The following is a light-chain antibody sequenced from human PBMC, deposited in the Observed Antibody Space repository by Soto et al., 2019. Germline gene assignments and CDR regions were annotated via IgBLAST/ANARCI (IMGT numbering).Light chain of an antibody. CDR2: DAS. CDR1: QSVSSY. V-gene: IGKV3-11*01. CDR3: QQLLSYPIT. J-gene: IGKJ5*01. Sequence: EIVLTQSPGTLSMSPGERATLSCRASQSVSSYFAWYQQKPGQAPRLLIYDASNRATGIPARFSGSGSGTSFTLTISSLQPEDFATYYCQQLLSYPITFGQGTRLEIK.